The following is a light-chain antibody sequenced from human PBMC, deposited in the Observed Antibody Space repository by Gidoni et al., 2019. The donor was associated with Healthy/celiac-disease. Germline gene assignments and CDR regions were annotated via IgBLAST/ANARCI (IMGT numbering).Light chain of an antibody. CDR3: QSYDSSLSGYV. CDR1: SSNIGAGYD. J-gene: IGLJ1*01. V-gene: IGLV1-40*01. Sequence: QSALTQPPAVSGAPGQRVTISCTGSSSNIGAGYDVHWYPQPPGTAPKLLIYGNNNRPSGVPDRFSGSKSGTSASLAITGLQAEDEADYYCQSYDSSLSGYVFGTGTKVTVL. CDR2: GNN.